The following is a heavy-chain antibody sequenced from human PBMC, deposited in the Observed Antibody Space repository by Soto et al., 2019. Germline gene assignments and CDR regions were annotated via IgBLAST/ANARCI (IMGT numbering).Heavy chain of an antibody. CDR3: ARRGGSGIHSDY. Sequence: QLQLQESGPGLVKPSETLSLTCTVSGGSISSSSYYWGWIRQPPGKGLEWIGSIYYSGSTYYNPSLKSRVTISVDTSKNQFSLKLSSVTAADTAVYYCARRGGSGIHSDYWGQGTLFTVSS. CDR2: IYYSGST. CDR1: GGSISSSSYY. D-gene: IGHD1-26*01. J-gene: IGHJ4*02. V-gene: IGHV4-39*01.